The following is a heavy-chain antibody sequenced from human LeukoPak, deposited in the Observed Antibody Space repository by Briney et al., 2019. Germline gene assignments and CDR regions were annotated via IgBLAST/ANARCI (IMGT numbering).Heavy chain of an antibody. CDR1: GGSFGAYY. J-gene: IGHJ4*02. V-gene: IGHV4-34*01. Sequence: PSETLSLTCAVYGGSFGAYYWSWIRQPPGKGLEWIGEINHSGSTNYNPSLKSRVTISVDTSKNHFSLKLSSVTAADTAVYYCAGSGAGDLDYWGQGTLVTVSS. CDR2: INHSGST. D-gene: IGHD3-10*01. CDR3: AGSGAGDLDY.